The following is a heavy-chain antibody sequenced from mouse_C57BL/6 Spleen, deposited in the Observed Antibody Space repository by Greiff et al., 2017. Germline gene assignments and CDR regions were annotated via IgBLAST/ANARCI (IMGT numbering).Heavy chain of an antibody. J-gene: IGHJ4*01. CDR3: TRDPPGYDAMDY. CDR1: GFTFSSYA. D-gene: IGHD3-2*02. CDR2: ISSGGDYI. Sequence: EVKVVESGEGLVKPGGSLKLSCAASGFTFSSYAMSWVRQTPEKRLEWVAYISSGGDYIYYADPVKGRFTISRDNARNTLYLQMSSLKSEDTAMYYCTRDPPGYDAMDYWGQGTSVTVSS. V-gene: IGHV5-9-1*02.